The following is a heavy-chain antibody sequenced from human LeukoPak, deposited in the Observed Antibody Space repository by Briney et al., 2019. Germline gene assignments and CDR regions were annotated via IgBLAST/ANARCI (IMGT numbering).Heavy chain of an antibody. J-gene: IGHJ6*02. CDR2: INPNSGGT. D-gene: IGHD2-15*01. CDR1: GYTFTGYH. Sequence: ASVKVSCKASGYTFTGYHIHWERQAPGQGLEWMGRINPNSGGTNYAQKFQGRVTMTRDTSINTAYMELSSLRSDDTAVYFCARDPYISSGPDGMDVWGQGTTVTVSS. V-gene: IGHV1-2*06. CDR3: ARDPYISSGPDGMDV.